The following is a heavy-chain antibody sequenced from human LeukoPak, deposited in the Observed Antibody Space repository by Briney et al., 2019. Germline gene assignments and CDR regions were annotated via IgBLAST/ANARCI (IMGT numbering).Heavy chain of an antibody. CDR1: GGSISSSPYY. CDR3: ARDNSVRDEAWWFNP. D-gene: IGHD5-24*01. Sequence: SETLSLTCTVSGGSISSSPYYWGWIRQPPGKGLEWIGSIYYSGTTHYNPSLESRVTISVDTSKNQFSLKLASVTAADTAVYYCARDNSVRDEAWWFNPWGQGTLVTVSS. V-gene: IGHV4-39*07. CDR2: IYYSGTT. J-gene: IGHJ5*02.